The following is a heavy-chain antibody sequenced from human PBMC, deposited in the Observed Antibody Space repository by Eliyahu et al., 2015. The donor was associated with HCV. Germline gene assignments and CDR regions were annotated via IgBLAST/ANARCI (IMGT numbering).Heavy chain of an antibody. J-gene: IGHJ4*02. CDR2: LYYSGTT. D-gene: IGHD5/OR15-5a*01. CDR3: ARHSGVYDIYSDY. V-gene: IGHV4-39*01. CDR1: GGSVSSRXSS. Sequence: QLQLQESGPGLVKPSETLSLXCTVSGGSVSSRXSSWGWIRQPPGKGLEWLGALYYSGTTYFNPSLKSRVTISVDTSKNQFSLKLNSVTAADTAVYYCARHSGVYDIYSDYWGQGTLVTVSS.